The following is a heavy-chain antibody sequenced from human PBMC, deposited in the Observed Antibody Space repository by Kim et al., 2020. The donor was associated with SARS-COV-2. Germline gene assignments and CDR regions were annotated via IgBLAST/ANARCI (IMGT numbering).Heavy chain of an antibody. J-gene: IGHJ2*01. CDR3: ARPVGAQYFDL. CDR2: IYYSGST. D-gene: IGHD3-10*01. Sequence: SETLSLTCTVSGGSISSYYWSWIRQPPGKGLEWIGYIYYSGSTNHNPSLKSRVTMSVDVSKNQFSLKLSSVTAADTAVYFCARPVGAQYFDLWGRGTLVT. V-gene: IGHV4-59*01. CDR1: GGSISSYY.